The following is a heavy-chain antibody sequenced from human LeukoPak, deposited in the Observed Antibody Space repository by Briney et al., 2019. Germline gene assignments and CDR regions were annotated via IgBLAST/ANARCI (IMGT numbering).Heavy chain of an antibody. V-gene: IGHV3-23*01. CDR3: ARSGYSSGYYYYYMDV. CDR1: GFTFSNAW. J-gene: IGHJ6*03. CDR2: ISGSGGTT. D-gene: IGHD6-19*01. Sequence: GGSLRLSCAASGFTFSNAWMNWVRQAPGKGLEWVSVISGSGGTTYYADSVKGRFTISRDNSKNTLYLQMNSLRAEDTAVYYCARSGYSSGYYYYYMDVWGKGTTVTVSS.